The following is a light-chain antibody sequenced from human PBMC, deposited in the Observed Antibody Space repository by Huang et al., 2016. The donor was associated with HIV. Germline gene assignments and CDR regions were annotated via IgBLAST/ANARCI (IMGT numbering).Light chain of an antibody. CDR3: RQYNDWPQT. Sequence: EIVMTQSPASLSVSPGERVILSCRASQTVSINVAWYRQKPGQVPRLLICGASTRAAGVPARFGGSGSETGFTLTISSLQSEDSAIYYCRQYNDWPQTFGQGTKLEIK. CDR2: GAS. V-gene: IGKV3-15*01. CDR1: QTVSIN. J-gene: IGKJ2*01.